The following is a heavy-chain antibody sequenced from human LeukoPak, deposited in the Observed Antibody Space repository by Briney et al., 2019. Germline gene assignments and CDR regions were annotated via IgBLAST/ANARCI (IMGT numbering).Heavy chain of an antibody. CDR2: IWYDGSNK. D-gene: IGHD3-10*01. CDR1: GFTFSSYG. V-gene: IGHV3-33*01. J-gene: IGHJ4*02. Sequence: PGGSLRLSCAASGFTFSSYGMHWVRQAPGKGLEWVAIIWYDGSNKYYADSVKGRFTISRDNSNSTLYLHMKSLRAEDTAVYYCAREGMVRGLIDYWGQGTLVTVSS. CDR3: AREGMVRGLIDY.